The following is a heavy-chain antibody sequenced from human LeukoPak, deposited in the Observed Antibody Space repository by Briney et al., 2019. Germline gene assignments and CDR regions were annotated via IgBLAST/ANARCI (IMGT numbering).Heavy chain of an antibody. CDR3: ARDLRDYYDSSGYRNWFDP. D-gene: IGHD3-22*01. V-gene: IGHV3-74*01. J-gene: IGHJ5*02. CDR2: ISWDGGST. CDR1: GFTFSSYW. Sequence: GGSLRLSCAASGFTFSSYWMHWVRQAPGKGLEWVSLISWDGGSTYYADSVKGRFTISRDNAKNSLYLQMNSLRAEDTAVYYCARDLRDYYDSSGYRNWFDPWGQGTLVTVSS.